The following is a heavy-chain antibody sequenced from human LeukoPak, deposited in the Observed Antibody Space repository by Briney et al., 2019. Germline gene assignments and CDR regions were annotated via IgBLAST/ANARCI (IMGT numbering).Heavy chain of an antibody. CDR3: ARDRYCSGGSCYVEGYFDY. V-gene: IGHV4-39*07. CDR2: IYYSGST. J-gene: IGHJ4*02. D-gene: IGHD2-15*01. Sequence: GSLRLSCAASGFTFSSYEMNWVRQPPGKGLEWIGSIYYSGSTYYNPSLKSRVTISVDTSKNQFSLKLSSVTAADTAVYYCARDRYCSGGSCYVEGYFDYWGQGTLVTVSS. CDR1: GFTFSSYE.